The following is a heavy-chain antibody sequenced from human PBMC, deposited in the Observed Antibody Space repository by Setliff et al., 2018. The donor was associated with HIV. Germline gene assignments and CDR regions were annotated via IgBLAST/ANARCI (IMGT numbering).Heavy chain of an antibody. J-gene: IGHJ4*02. CDR1: GASVGNYF. CDR2: MYTTVDA. CDR3: ARDPAIYFDF. V-gene: IGHV4-4*07. D-gene: IGHD2-2*01. Sequence: PSETLSLTCTVTGASVGNYFWSWIRQSAGKGLEWIGRMYTTVDAAYNPSLKSRVIMSVDTSKNQISLKLTSVTAADTAMYYCARDPAIYFDFWGQGVLVTV.